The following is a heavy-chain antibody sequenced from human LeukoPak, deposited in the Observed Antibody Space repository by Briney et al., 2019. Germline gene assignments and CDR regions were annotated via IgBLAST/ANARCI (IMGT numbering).Heavy chain of an antibody. J-gene: IGHJ4*02. Sequence: SETLSLTCAVYGGSFSGYYWSWIRQPPGKGLEWIGEINHSGSTNYNPSLKSRVTISVDTSKNQFSLKLSSVTAADTAVYYCARVVAGLYYFDYWGQGTLVTVSS. V-gene: IGHV4-34*01. D-gene: IGHD6-19*01. CDR1: GGSFSGYY. CDR3: ARVVAGLYYFDY. CDR2: INHSGST.